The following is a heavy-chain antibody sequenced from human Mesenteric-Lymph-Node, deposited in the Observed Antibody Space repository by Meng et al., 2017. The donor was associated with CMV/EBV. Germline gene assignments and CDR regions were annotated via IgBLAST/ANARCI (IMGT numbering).Heavy chain of an antibody. CDR3: ARGFDPYCFDH. D-gene: IGHD3-9*01. CDR1: GFSFSSFT. CDR2: ITSTNSI. Sequence: GESLKISCAASGFSFSSFTMNWVRLAPGKGLEWVSSITSTNSIYYTDSVKGRFTISRDNARDSLYLQMSSLRAEDTATYYCARGFDPYCFDHWGQGTLVTVSS. J-gene: IGHJ4*02. V-gene: IGHV3-21*01.